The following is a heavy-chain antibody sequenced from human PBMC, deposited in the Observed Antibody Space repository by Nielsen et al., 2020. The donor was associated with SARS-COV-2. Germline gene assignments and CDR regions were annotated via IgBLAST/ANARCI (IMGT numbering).Heavy chain of an antibody. Sequence: GESLKISCAASGFTFSSYAMHWVRQAPGKGLEWVSSISSSSSYIYYADSVKGRFTISRDNAKNSLYLQMNSLRAEDTAVYYCARDLGLELDYWGQGTLVTVSS. D-gene: IGHD3/OR15-3a*01. CDR2: ISSSSSYI. J-gene: IGHJ4*02. CDR1: GFTFSSYA. V-gene: IGHV3-21*01. CDR3: ARDLGLELDY.